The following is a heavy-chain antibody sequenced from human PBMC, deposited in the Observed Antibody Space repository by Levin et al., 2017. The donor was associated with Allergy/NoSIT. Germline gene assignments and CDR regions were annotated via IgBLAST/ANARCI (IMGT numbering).Heavy chain of an antibody. CDR1: GFTFSDYW. CDR3: AESVDSSGSQ. Sequence: GESLKISCAASGFTFSDYWMSWVRQAPGKGLEWVANINQDGTQKYYVDSVKGRFTISRDNAKNSLYLQMNSLRADDTAVYYCAESVDSSGSQWGQGTLVTVSS. J-gene: IGHJ4*02. V-gene: IGHV3-7*01. D-gene: IGHD3-22*01. CDR2: INQDGTQK.